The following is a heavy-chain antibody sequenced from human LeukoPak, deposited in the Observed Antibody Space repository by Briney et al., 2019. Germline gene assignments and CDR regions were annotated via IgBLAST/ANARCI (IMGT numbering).Heavy chain of an antibody. CDR3: ARGADGVSSNSRGWFDP. D-gene: IGHD2-15*01. V-gene: IGHV3-11*06. J-gene: IGHJ5*02. Sequence: GGSLRLSCAGSGFSFNDYDMNWVRQAPGKGLEWVSYISRSGSYTYYTDSVKGRFTVSRDNAKNSLYLQMNSLRAEDTAVYSCARGADGVSSNSRGWFDPWGQGTLVTVSS. CDR2: ISRSGSYT. CDR1: GFSFNDYD.